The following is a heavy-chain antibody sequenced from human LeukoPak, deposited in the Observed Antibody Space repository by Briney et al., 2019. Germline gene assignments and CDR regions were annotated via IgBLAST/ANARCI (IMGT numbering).Heavy chain of an antibody. CDR3: ARDAIPPYYYGSGSYSNWFDP. CDR1: GCTFTGYY. CDR2: INPNSGGT. Sequence: ASVKVSCKASGCTFTGYYMHWVRQAPGQGLEWMGWINPNSGGTNYAQKFQGRVTMTRDTSISTAYMELSRLRSDDTAVYYRARDAIPPYYYGSGSYSNWFDPWGQGTLVTVSS. J-gene: IGHJ5*02. D-gene: IGHD3-10*01. V-gene: IGHV1-2*02.